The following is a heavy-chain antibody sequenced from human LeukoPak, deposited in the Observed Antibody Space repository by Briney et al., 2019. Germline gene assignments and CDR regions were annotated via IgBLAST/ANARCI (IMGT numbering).Heavy chain of an antibody. CDR1: GYTFTGYY. CDR3: ASSYCSGGNCYPQQTVYYFDF. V-gene: IGHV1-2*02. CDR2: INPKRGDT. Sequence: GASVKVSCKASGYTFTGYYMHWVRQAPGQGLEWMGWINPKRGDTNYAQKFQCRVTMTRDTSISTVYMELSRLRSDDTAVYYCASSYCSGGNCYPQQTVYYFDFWGQGTLVTVSS. D-gene: IGHD2-15*01. J-gene: IGHJ4*02.